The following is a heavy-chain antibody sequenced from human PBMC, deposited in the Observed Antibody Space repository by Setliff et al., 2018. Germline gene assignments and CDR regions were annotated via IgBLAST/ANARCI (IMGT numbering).Heavy chain of an antibody. CDR1: GFIFGSFG. CDR2: IRYDGISK. D-gene: IGHD3-22*01. V-gene: IGHV3-30*02. J-gene: IGHJ4*01. CDR3: AKEIQARRGPVYDSSALAFDY. Sequence: PGGSLRLSCAASGFIFGSFGMYWVRQAPGKGLEWVSFIRYDGISKYYADHVRGRFTISRDDSKNTVSLEMNGLRVEDTAVYYCAKEIQARRGPVYDSSALAFDYWGQGTLVTVS.